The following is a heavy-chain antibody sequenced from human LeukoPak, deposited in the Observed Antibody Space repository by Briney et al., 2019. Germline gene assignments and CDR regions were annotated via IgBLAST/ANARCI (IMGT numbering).Heavy chain of an antibody. Sequence: ASVKVSCKASGYTFTSYDINWVRQATGQGLEWMGWMNPNSGNTGYAQKFQGRVTMTRNTSISTAYMELSNLRSEDTAVYYCASDFYCSTTSCYPDYWGQGTLVTVSS. CDR1: GYTFTSYD. D-gene: IGHD2-2*01. CDR3: ASDFYCSTTSCYPDY. V-gene: IGHV1-8*01. CDR2: MNPNSGNT. J-gene: IGHJ4*02.